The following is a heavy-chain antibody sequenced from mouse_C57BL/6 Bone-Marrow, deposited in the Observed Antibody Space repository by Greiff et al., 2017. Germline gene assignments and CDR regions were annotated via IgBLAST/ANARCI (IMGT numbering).Heavy chain of an antibody. V-gene: IGHV1-18*01. Sequence: VQLQQSGPELVKPGASVKIPCKASGYTFTDYNMDWVKQSHGKSLEWIGDINPNNGGTIYNQKFKGKATLTVDKSSSTAYMELRSLTSEDTAVYYCARRDYYGSSYGYFDVWGTVTTVTVSS. CDR1: GYTFTDYN. J-gene: IGHJ1*03. CDR3: ARRDYYGSSYGYFDV. D-gene: IGHD1-1*01. CDR2: INPNNGGT.